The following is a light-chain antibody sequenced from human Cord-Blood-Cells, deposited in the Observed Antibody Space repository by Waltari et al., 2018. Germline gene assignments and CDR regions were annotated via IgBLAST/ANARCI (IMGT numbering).Light chain of an antibody. CDR2: KDS. CDR3: QSADSSAPWV. J-gene: IGLJ3*02. V-gene: IGLV3-25*03. Sequence: SYELTQPPSVSASPGQTARITCSGDAFPKQYAYWYQQKPGQAPVLVIYKDSERPSGIPERFSGSSSGTTVTLTISGVQAEDEADYYCQSADSSAPWVFGGGTKLTVL. CDR1: AFPKQY.